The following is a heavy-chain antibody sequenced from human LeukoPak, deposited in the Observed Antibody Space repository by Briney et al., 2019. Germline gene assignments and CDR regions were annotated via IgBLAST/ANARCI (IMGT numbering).Heavy chain of an antibody. Sequence: ASVKVSCKASGYTFSNFGISWVRQAPGQGLELMGWISTYNGNTNYAQTFQGRVTMTTDTSTTTVYMELSSLRSDDTALYYCAREQPHFDFWSNYLEGNWFDPWGQGTLVTVSS. D-gene: IGHD3-3*01. CDR3: AREQPHFDFWSNYLEGNWFDP. V-gene: IGHV1-18*01. CDR2: ISTYNGNT. J-gene: IGHJ5*02. CDR1: GYTFSNFG.